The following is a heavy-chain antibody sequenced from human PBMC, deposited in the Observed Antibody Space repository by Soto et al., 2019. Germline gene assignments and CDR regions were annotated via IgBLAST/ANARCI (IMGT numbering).Heavy chain of an antibody. D-gene: IGHD2-2*02. Sequence: GASVKVSCKASGYTFTGYYMHWVRQAPGQGLEWMGWINPNSGGTNYAQKFQGRVTMTRDTSISTAYMELSRLRSDDTAVYYCARATAPKDIVVVPAAIQRAWFDPWGQGTLVTVSS. J-gene: IGHJ5*02. V-gene: IGHV1-2*02. CDR1: GYTFTGYY. CDR2: INPNSGGT. CDR3: ARATAPKDIVVVPAAIQRAWFDP.